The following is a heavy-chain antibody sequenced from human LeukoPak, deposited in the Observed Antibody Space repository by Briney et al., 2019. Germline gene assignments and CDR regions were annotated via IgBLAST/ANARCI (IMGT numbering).Heavy chain of an antibody. J-gene: IGHJ4*02. CDR3: ARDRGPRTGFMVREAYDY. CDR2: INTDGSIT. Sequence: GGSLRLSCAASGSTFSSYAMSWVRQAPGKGLVWVSRINTDGSITNYADSVKGRFTISRDNAKNTLYLQMSSLRAEDTAVYYCARDRGPRTGFMVREAYDYWGQGTLVTVSS. D-gene: IGHD3-10*01. CDR1: GSTFSSYA. V-gene: IGHV3-74*01.